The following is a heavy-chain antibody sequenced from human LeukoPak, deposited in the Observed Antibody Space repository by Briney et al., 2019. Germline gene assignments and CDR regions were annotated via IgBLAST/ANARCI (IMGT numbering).Heavy chain of an antibody. D-gene: IGHD6-6*01. CDR1: GGTFSSYA. V-gene: IGHV1-69*06. J-gene: IGHJ4*02. CDR3: AREEGSSALIDY. Sequence: ASVKVSCKASGGTFSSYAISWVRQAPGQGLEWMGRIIPIFGTASYAQKFQGRVTITADKSTSTAYMELSSLRSEDTAVYYCAREEGSSALIDYWGQGTLVTVSS. CDR2: IIPIFGTA.